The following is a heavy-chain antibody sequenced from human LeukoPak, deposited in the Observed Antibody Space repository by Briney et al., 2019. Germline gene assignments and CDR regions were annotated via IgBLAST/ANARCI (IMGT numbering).Heavy chain of an antibody. CDR3: TSVLVWGVLNWIDP. J-gene: IGHJ5*02. Sequence: SETLSLTCTVSGGAFCILGCHWPWIRQPAGKRLEWIGRIYTSGITNYNPSLKSRVTMSVDTSKSQFSLNLSTVTAADTATQFFTSVLVWGVLNWIDPWGQGTLVTVSS. CDR1: GGAFCILGCH. V-gene: IGHV4-61*02. CDR2: IYTSGIT. D-gene: IGHD3-16*01.